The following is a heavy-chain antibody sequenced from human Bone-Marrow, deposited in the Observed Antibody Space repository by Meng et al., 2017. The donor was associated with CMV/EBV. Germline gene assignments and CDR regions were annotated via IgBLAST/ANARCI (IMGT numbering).Heavy chain of an antibody. D-gene: IGHD4-17*01. CDR1: GGTFTDYT. V-gene: IGHV1-69*12. J-gene: IGHJ4*02. CDR3: GRLGADYGRAYDH. CDR2: INPMFGTT. Sequence: QVQLVQSGAEVTKPGSSVRVSCKTSGGTFTDYTITWVRQAPGQGLQWMGGINPMFGTTNYAQKFQGRVTISADGSTSTAYLELTSLRYEDTAVYYCGRLGADYGRAYDHWGQGTLVTVSS.